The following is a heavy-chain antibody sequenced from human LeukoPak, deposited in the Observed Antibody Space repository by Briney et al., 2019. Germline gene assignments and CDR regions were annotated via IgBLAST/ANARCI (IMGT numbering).Heavy chain of an antibody. V-gene: IGHV4-59*01. J-gene: IGHJ4*02. Sequence: PSETLSLTCTVSGGSISSYYWSWIRQPPGKGLGWIGYIYYSGSTNYIPSLKSRVTISVDTSKNQFSLKLSSVTAADTAVYYCARVEVAVAGMVYWGQGTLVTVSS. D-gene: IGHD6-19*01. CDR1: GGSISSYY. CDR3: ARVEVAVAGMVY. CDR2: IYYSGST.